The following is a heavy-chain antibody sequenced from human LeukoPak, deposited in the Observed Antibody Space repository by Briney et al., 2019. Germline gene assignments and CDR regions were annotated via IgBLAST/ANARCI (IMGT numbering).Heavy chain of an antibody. CDR1: GFTFSSYN. D-gene: IGHD5-18*01. Sequence: GGSLRLSCAASGFTFSSYNMNWVRQAPGKGLEWVSSITSSSDYIYYADSVKGRFTISRDNAENSLHLQMNSLRADDTAVYYCAREFKSGYGMWAWGQGTLVTVSS. J-gene: IGHJ5*02. CDR2: ITSSSDYI. CDR3: AREFKSGYGMWA. V-gene: IGHV3-21*01.